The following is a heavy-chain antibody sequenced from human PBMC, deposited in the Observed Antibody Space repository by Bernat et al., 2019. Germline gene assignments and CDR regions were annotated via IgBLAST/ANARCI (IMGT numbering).Heavy chain of an antibody. CDR1: GFTVSSNY. J-gene: IGHJ4*02. CDR3: ASLVVVVAATIDY. CDR2: IYSGGST. V-gene: IGHV3-53*01. D-gene: IGHD2-15*01. Sequence: EVQLVESGGGLIQPGGSLRLSCAASGFTVSSNYMSWVRQAPGKGLEWVSVIYSGGSTYYADSVKGRFTISRDNSMNTLYLQMNSLRAEDTAVYYCASLVVVVAATIDYWGQGTLVTVSS.